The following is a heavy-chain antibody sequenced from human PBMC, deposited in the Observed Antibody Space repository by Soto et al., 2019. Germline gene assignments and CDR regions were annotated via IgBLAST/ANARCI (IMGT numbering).Heavy chain of an antibody. V-gene: IGHV3-30-3*01. D-gene: IGHD1-1*01. Sequence: PGGSLRLSCAASGFTFSSYAMHWVRQAPGKGLEWVAVISYDGSNKYYADSVKGRFTISRDNSKNTLYLQMNSLRAEDTAVYYCAREMKLEPSEGYFDYWGQGTLVTVSS. J-gene: IGHJ4*02. CDR2: ISYDGSNK. CDR1: GFTFSSYA. CDR3: AREMKLEPSEGYFDY.